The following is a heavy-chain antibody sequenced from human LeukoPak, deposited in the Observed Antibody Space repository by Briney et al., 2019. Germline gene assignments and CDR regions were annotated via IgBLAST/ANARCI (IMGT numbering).Heavy chain of an antibody. CDR1: GGSISSSY. Sequence: SETLSLTCTVSGGSISSSYWSWIRQPPGQGLEWIGYIYYSGSTNYNPSLKSRVTISVDTSKNQFSLKLSSVTAADTAVYYCAREWSSGWAEFDYWGQGTLVTVSS. D-gene: IGHD6-25*01. CDR2: IYYSGST. V-gene: IGHV4-59*01. J-gene: IGHJ4*02. CDR3: AREWSSGWAEFDY.